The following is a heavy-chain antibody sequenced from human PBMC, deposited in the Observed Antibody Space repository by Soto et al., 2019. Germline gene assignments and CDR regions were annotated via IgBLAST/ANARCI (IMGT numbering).Heavy chain of an antibody. CDR2: IIPIFGRK. CDR3: AKEAGDH. CDR1: GGTFNTDA. D-gene: IGHD3-10*01. J-gene: IGHJ4*02. V-gene: IGHV1-69*01. Sequence: QMQLVQSGAEVKERGSSVKISCKTSGGTFNTDALTWVRQAPGQGLEWIGGIIPIFGRKNVAQRFQGRVTINADESLTTAYMEMTSLRSDDTAVYYCAKEAGDHWGQGTLVTVSS.